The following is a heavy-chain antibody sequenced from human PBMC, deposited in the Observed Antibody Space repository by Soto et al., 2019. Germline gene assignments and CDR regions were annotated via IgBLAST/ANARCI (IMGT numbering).Heavy chain of an antibody. Sequence: PSETLSLTCTVSGGSTSWYYWSWIRQPPGKGLKLIGFIYYRGSTNYNPSPRRPVTISVDTSKNQFSMKLSSVTAADTAVYYCARAGVSGCYSDYWGQGSLVTVSS. D-gene: IGHD6-19*01. CDR3: ARAGVSGCYSDY. CDR1: GGSTSWYY. CDR2: IYYRGST. V-gene: IGHV4-59*01. J-gene: IGHJ4*02.